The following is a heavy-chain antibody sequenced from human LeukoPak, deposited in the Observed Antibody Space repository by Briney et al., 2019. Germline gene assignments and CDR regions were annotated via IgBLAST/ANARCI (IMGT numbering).Heavy chain of an antibody. Sequence: GRSLRLSCAASGFTFDDYAMHWVRQAPGKGLEWVSGIRWDSGSIGYGDSVKGRFIIFRDNAKNSLYLQMNSLRAEDTDLYYCAKEMYYYDSSGFRPPFDYWGQGTLVTVSS. CDR2: IRWDSGSI. V-gene: IGHV3-9*01. D-gene: IGHD3-22*01. CDR3: AKEMYYYDSSGFRPPFDY. J-gene: IGHJ4*02. CDR1: GFTFDDYA.